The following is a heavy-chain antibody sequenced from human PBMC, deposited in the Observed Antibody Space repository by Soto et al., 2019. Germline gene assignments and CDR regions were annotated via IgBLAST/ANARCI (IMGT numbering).Heavy chain of an antibody. CDR2: IIPILGIA. Sequence: SVKVSCKASGGTFSSYTISWVRQAPGQGLEWMGRIIPILGIANYAQKFQGRVTITADKSTSTAYMELSSLRSEDTAVFYCASGYSSSYDYFDYWGQGTLVTVSS. CDR1: GGTFSSYT. J-gene: IGHJ4*02. CDR3: ASGYSSSYDYFDY. D-gene: IGHD6-6*01. V-gene: IGHV1-69*02.